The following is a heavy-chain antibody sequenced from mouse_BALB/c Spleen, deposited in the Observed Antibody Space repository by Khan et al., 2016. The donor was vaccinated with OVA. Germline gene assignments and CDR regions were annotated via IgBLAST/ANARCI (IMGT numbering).Heavy chain of an antibody. Sequence: QVQLQQSGAELTRPGASVKMSCKASGYTFTSYTMHWVKQRPGQGLEWIGYINPVSDYTNYNQNFKDKATLTADQSSSTAYMQLRSLTSEDSAVYYCAKEGAYYRSDGWFAYWGQGTLVTVST. J-gene: IGHJ3*01. CDR2: INPVSDYT. V-gene: IGHV1-4*01. D-gene: IGHD2-14*01. CDR3: AKEGAYYRSDGWFAY. CDR1: GYTFTSYT.